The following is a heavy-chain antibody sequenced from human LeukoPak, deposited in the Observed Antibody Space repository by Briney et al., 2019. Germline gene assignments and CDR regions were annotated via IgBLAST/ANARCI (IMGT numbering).Heavy chain of an antibody. CDR3: ARGGVVTITTLDY. CDR2: IGSGGSRTI. CDR1: GFTFSSYS. J-gene: IGHJ4*02. D-gene: IGHD3-22*01. V-gene: IGHV3-48*04. Sequence: GGSLRLSCAASGFTFSSYSMNWVRQAPGKGLEWVSYIGSGGSRTIYYADSVKGRFTVSRDNAKNSLYLQMNSLRAEDTAVYYCARGGVVTITTLDYWGQGTLVTVSS.